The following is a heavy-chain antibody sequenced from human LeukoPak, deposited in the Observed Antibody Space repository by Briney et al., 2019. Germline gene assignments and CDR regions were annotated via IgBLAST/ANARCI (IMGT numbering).Heavy chain of an antibody. CDR3: ARVPPQPVYYYYYYMDV. J-gene: IGHJ6*03. CDR1: GGSISSSNW. V-gene: IGHV4-4*02. Sequence: SGTLSLTCAVSGGSISSSNWWSWVRQPPEKGLEWIGEIYHSGSTNYNPSLKSRVTISVDKSKNQFSLKLSSVTAADTAVYYCARVPPQPVYYYYYYMDVWGKGTTVTVSS. D-gene: IGHD6-13*01. CDR2: IYHSGST.